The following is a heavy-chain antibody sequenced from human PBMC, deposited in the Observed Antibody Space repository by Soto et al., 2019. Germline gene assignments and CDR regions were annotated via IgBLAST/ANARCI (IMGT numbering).Heavy chain of an antibody. V-gene: IGHV4-31*03. D-gene: IGHD6-13*01. CDR3: ARDHSSPLYGMAV. J-gene: IGHJ6*02. CDR2: IYYSGSA. CDR1: GGSISSGGYY. Sequence: QVQLQESGPGLVKPSQTLSLTCTVSGGSISSGGYYWSWIRQHPGKGLEWIGYIYYSGSAYYNPSLKGRVTRSVDTSKTRFSLKRSSVTAGDTAVYYWARDHSSPLYGMAVWGQGTPVTVSS.